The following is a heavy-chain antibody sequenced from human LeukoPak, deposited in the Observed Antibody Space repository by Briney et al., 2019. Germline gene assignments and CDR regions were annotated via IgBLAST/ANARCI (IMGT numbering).Heavy chain of an antibody. CDR2: INPNSGGT. CDR3: ARVLSIAVAGADAFDI. Sequence: GASVKVSCKASGYTFTYYYIHWMRQAPGQGLEWMGWINPNSGGTNYAQKFQGRVTMTRDTSISTAYMELSRLRSDDTAVYYCARVLSIAVAGADAFDIWGQGTMVTVSS. D-gene: IGHD6-19*01. V-gene: IGHV1-2*02. J-gene: IGHJ3*02. CDR1: GYTFTYYY.